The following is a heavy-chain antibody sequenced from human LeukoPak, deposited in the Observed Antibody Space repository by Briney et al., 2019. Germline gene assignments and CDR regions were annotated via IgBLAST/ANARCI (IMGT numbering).Heavy chain of an antibody. J-gene: IGHJ4*02. V-gene: IGHV7-4-1*02. Sequence: ASVKVSCKASGYTFTSYAMNWVRQAPGQGLEWMGWINTNTGNPTYAQGFTGRFVFSLDTSVSTAYLQISSLKAEDTAVYYCARVVGAARGWLQPSYCFDYWGQGTLVTVSS. CDR1: GYTFTSYA. D-gene: IGHD5-24*01. CDR3: ARVVGAARGWLQPSYCFDY. CDR2: INTNTGNP.